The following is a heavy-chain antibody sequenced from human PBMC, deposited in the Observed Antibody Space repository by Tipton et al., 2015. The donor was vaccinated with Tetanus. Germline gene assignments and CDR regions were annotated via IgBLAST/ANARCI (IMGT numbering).Heavy chain of an antibody. Sequence: QLVQSGAEVKKAGSSVKVSCKASGDTFSRDAISWVRQAPGQGLEWTGGIIPMFGTANYAQKFQGRVTISADKSTNTAYMELSSLRPEDTAVFYGARDAPLYDSSGYFYVSWGQGTLIAVAS. J-gene: IGHJ5*02. CDR3: ARDAPLYDSSGYFYVS. CDR2: IIPMFGTA. CDR1: GDTFSRDA. D-gene: IGHD3-22*01. V-gene: IGHV1-69*06.